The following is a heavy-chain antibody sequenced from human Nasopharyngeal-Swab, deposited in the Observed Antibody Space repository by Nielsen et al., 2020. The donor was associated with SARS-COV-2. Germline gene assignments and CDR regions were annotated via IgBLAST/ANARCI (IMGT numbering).Heavy chain of an antibody. CDR2: IYYSGST. J-gene: IGHJ5*02. Sequence: GSLRLSCTVSGGSISSYYWSWIRQPPGKGLEWIGYIYYSGSTNYNPSLKSRVTISVDTSKNQFSLKLSSVTAADTAVYYCARTYYDILTGYLKFDPWGQGTLVTVSS. D-gene: IGHD3-9*01. V-gene: IGHV4-59*08. CDR3: ARTYYDILTGYLKFDP. CDR1: GGSISSYY.